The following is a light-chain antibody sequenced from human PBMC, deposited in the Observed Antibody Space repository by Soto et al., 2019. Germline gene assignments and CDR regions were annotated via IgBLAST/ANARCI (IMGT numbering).Light chain of an antibody. Sequence: DIVMTQSPDSLAVSLGERATINCKSSQSVLYSSNNKNYLAWYQQKPGQPPKLLIYWASTRESGVPDRFSGSGSGTDFPLTISSLQAEDVAVYYCQQYYSTLPITFGHGTRLEIK. CDR3: QQYYSTLPIT. CDR2: WAS. J-gene: IGKJ5*01. CDR1: QSVLYSSNNKNY. V-gene: IGKV4-1*01.